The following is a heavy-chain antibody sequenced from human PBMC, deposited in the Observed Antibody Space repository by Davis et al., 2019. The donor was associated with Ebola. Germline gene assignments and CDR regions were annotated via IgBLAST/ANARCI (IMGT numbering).Heavy chain of an antibody. V-gene: IGHV3-74*03. CDR3: ARRSDRLVFDI. CDR2: ISSDGSSI. D-gene: IGHD6-25*01. Sequence: GESLKISCAASGFTFSSYAMSWVRQAPGKGLVWVSRISSDGSSITYADSVKGRFTVSRDNAKNTLYLQMNSLRAEDTAVYYCARRSDRLVFDIWGQGTMVTVSS. CDR1: GFTFSSYA. J-gene: IGHJ3*02.